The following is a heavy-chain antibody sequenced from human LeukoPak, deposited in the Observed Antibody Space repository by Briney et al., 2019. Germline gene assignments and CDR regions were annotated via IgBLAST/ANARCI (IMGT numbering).Heavy chain of an antibody. CDR3: ARSNSGYESELDDY. Sequence: GGSLRLSCAASGFTFSSYWMSWFRQAPGKGLEWVANIKQDGSEKYYVDSVKGRFTISRDNAKNSLYLQMSSLRAEDTAVYYCARSNSGYESELDDYWGQGTLVTVSS. D-gene: IGHD5-12*01. CDR1: GFTFSSYW. V-gene: IGHV3-7*01. J-gene: IGHJ4*02. CDR2: IKQDGSEK.